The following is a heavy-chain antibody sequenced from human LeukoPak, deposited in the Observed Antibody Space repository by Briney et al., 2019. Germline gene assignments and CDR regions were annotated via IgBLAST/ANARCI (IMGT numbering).Heavy chain of an antibody. CDR1: GFTFSDYS. Sequence: GGSLRLSCAASGFTFSDYSMNWVRQAPGKGLEWISYIGIDSGNTNYADSVKGRFTISGDKAKNSLYLQMNSLRVEDTAVYYCARALKAVAVRFDPWGQGTLVTVSS. CDR2: IGIDSGNT. J-gene: IGHJ5*02. D-gene: IGHD6-19*01. CDR3: ARALKAVAVRFDP. V-gene: IGHV3-48*01.